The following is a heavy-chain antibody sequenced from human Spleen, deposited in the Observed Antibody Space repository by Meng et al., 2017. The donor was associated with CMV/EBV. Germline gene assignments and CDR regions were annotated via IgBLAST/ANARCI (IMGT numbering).Heavy chain of an antibody. CDR1: FTFSYFW. Sequence: FTFSYFWMHWVRQTPGKGLVWVSHINEDGGATNYADSVRGRFTISRDNSKNTLYLQMNSLRAEDTAVYYCAKEKDCSTTNCYYFDYWGQGTLVTVSS. D-gene: IGHD2-2*01. CDR3: AKEKDCSTTNCYYFDY. J-gene: IGHJ4*02. V-gene: IGHV3-74*01. CDR2: INEDGGAT.